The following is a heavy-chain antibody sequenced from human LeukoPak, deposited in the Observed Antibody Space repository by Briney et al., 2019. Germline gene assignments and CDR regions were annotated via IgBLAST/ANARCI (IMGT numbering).Heavy chain of an antibody. Sequence: SETLSLTCAVYGGSFSSYYWSWIRQPPGKGLEWIGSIYYSGSTNYNPSLKSRVTISVDTSKNQFSLKLSSVTAADTALYYCARENGYRYDYWGQGTLVTVSS. V-gene: IGHV4-59*01. J-gene: IGHJ4*02. CDR2: IYYSGST. CDR3: ARENGYRYDY. CDR1: GGSFSSYY. D-gene: IGHD5-18*01.